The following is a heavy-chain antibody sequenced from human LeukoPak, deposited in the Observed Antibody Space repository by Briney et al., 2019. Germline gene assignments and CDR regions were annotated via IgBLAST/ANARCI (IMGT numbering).Heavy chain of an antibody. J-gene: IGHJ4*02. D-gene: IGHD4-17*01. CDR2: IYYSAST. CDR3: ARVPTVTLFDY. CDR1: GGSISSSSYY. V-gene: IGHV4-39*01. Sequence: SETLSLTCTVSGGSISSSSYYWGWIRQPPGKGLEWIGSIYYSASTYYNPSLKSRVTVSVDTSKNQFSLKLSSVTAADTAVYYCARVPTVTLFDYWGQGTLVTVSS.